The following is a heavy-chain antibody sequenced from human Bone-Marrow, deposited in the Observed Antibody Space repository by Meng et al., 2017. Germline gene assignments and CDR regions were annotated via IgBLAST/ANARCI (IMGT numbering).Heavy chain of an antibody. Sequence: VQLKESGPGLVKPSGTLSLTCAVSGGSISSSNWWSWVRQPPGKGLEWIGEIYHSGSTNYNPSLKSRVTISVDKSKNQFSLKLSSVTAADTAVYYCARGQYFSWWELLPAFWFDPWGQGTLVTVSS. J-gene: IGHJ5*02. V-gene: IGHV4-4*02. CDR3: ARGQYFSWWELLPAFWFDP. CDR2: IYHSGST. CDR1: GGSISSSNW. D-gene: IGHD1-26*01.